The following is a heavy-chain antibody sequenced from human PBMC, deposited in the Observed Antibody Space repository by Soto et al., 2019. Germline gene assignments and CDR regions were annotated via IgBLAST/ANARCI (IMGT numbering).Heavy chain of an antibody. V-gene: IGHV1-46*01. Sequence: QVQLVQSGAEVKTPGASVKVSCKASGYNFTTYYMHWVRQAPGQGFEWMGIINTTGGRTTYAQNFQGRVTITRDTSASTAYMELSSLRSEDTAVYYCARFDYWGQGTLVTVSS. CDR1: GYNFTTYY. CDR2: INTTGGRT. CDR3: ARFDY. J-gene: IGHJ4*02.